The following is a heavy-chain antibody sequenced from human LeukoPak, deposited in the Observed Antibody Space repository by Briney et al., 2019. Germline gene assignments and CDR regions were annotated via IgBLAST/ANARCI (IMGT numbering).Heavy chain of an antibody. CDR3: ARDGVLLWRYYYMDV. V-gene: IGHV1-2*02. Sequence: GASVKVSCKASGYTFTGYYMHWVRQAPGQGLEWMGWINPNSGGTNYAQKFQGRVTMTRDTSISTAYMELSRLRSDDTAVYYCARDGVLLWRYYYMDVRGKGTTVTVSS. J-gene: IGHJ6*03. D-gene: IGHD3-10*01. CDR2: INPNSGGT. CDR1: GYTFTGYY.